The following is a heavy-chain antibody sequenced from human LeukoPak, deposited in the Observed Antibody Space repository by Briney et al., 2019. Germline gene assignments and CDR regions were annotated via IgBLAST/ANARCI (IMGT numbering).Heavy chain of an antibody. V-gene: IGHV1-8*01. J-gene: IGHJ6*03. CDR3: ARGKKTRGCSSTSCYRPYYYYMDV. CDR2: MNPNSGNT. Sequence: ASVKVSCKTSGYPFTTWEINWVRQATGQGLEWMGWMNPNSGNTGYAQKFQGRVTMTRNTSISTAYMELSSLRSEDTAVYYCARGKKTRGCSSTSCYRPYYYYMDVWGKGTTVTVSS. D-gene: IGHD2-2*01. CDR1: GYPFTTWE.